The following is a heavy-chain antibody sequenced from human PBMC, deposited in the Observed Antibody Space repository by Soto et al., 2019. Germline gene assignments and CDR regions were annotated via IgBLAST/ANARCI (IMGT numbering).Heavy chain of an antibody. CDR1: GGSFSGYY. J-gene: IGHJ4*02. CDR2: INHSGST. Sequence: QVQLQQWGAGLLKPSETLSLTCAVYGGSFSGYYWSWIRQPPGKGPEWIGEINHSGSTNYNPSLKSRVTISIDTSKNQFSLKLSSVTAADTAVYYCARGWGRIFDYWGQGTLVTVSS. V-gene: IGHV4-34*01. D-gene: IGHD7-27*01. CDR3: ARGWGRIFDY.